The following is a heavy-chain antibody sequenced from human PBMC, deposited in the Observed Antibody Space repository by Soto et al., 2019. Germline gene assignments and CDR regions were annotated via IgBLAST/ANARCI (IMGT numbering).Heavy chain of an antibody. CDR3: AKGLTIAARDAFDI. V-gene: IGHV3-9*01. CDR2: ISWNSGSI. Sequence: GGSLRLSCAASGFTFDDYAMHWVRQAPGKGLEWVSGISWNSGSIGYADSVKGRFTISRDNAKNSLYLQMNSLRAEDTALYYCAKGLTIAARDAFDIWGQGTMVTVSS. CDR1: GFTFDDYA. J-gene: IGHJ3*02. D-gene: IGHD6-6*01.